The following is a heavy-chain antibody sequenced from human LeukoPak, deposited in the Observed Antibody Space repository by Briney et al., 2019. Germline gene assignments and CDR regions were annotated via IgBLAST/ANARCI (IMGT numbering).Heavy chain of an antibody. Sequence: GGSLRLSCAASGFTFSSYAMSWVRQAPGKGLEWVSAISGSGGSTYYADSVKGRFTISRDNSKNTLYLQMNSLRAEDTAVHYCAKDLILWFGEFDYWGQGTLVTVSS. CDR3: AKDLILWFGEFDY. J-gene: IGHJ4*02. CDR2: ISGSGGST. V-gene: IGHV3-23*01. D-gene: IGHD3-10*01. CDR1: GFTFSSYA.